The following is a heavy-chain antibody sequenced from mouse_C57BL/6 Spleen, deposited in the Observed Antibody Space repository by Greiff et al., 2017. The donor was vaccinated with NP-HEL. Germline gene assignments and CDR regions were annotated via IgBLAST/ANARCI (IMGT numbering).Heavy chain of an antibody. Sequence: QVQLQQPGAELVRPGSSVKLSCKASGYTFTSYWMHWVKQRPIQGLEWIGNIDPSDSETHYNQKFKDKATVTVDKSSSTAYMQLSILTSEDSAVYYCAGGGLRNWYCDVWGTGTTVTVSS. D-gene: IGHD2-2*01. CDR3: AGGGLRNWYCDV. J-gene: IGHJ1*03. V-gene: IGHV1-52*01. CDR2: IDPSDSET. CDR1: GYTFTSYW.